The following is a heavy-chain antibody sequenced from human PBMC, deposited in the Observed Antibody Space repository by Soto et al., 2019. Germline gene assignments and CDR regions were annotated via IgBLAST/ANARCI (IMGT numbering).Heavy chain of an antibody. CDR3: AKDMLQGVYGDYGVALDY. Sequence: EVQLVESGGGLVQPGRSLRLSCAASGFTFDDYAMHWVRQAPGKGLEWVSGISWNSGSIGYADSVKGRFTISRDNAKSPLDLQMNSLRAEDTALDYCAKDMLQGVYGDYGVALDYWGQGTLVPVSS. CDR2: ISWNSGSI. CDR1: GFTFDDYA. V-gene: IGHV3-9*01. J-gene: IGHJ4*02. D-gene: IGHD3-10*01.